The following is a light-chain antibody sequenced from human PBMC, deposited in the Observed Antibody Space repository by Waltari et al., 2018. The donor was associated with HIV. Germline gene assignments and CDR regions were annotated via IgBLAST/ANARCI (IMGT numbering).Light chain of an antibody. J-gene: IGLJ2*01. Sequence: SYELTQPPSVAVSPGQTARITCTGDALPKKYASWYQQKSGQAPVLVIYEDSKRPSGFPERFSGSSSGSTATLPISGAQGEDEADYYCYSTDNSGHHRVFGTGTKLTVL. CDR3: YSTDNSGHHRV. CDR2: EDS. V-gene: IGLV3-10*01. CDR1: ALPKKY.